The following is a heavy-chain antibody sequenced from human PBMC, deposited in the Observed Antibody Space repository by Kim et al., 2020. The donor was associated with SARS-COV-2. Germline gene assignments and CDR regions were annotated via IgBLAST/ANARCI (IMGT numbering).Heavy chain of an antibody. Sequence: ASVKVSCKASGYTFTDYYMHWVRQAPGQGLEWVGIIIPQRGNTNYAQKFQGRVTMTRDTSTSTVFMELSSLTSDDTAVYYCAREPPGAKNGFDVWGQGTTVSVSS. V-gene: IGHV1-46*01. CDR2: IIPQRGNT. J-gene: IGHJ6*02. D-gene: IGHD2-8*01. CDR1: GYTFTDYY. CDR3: AREPPGAKNGFDV.